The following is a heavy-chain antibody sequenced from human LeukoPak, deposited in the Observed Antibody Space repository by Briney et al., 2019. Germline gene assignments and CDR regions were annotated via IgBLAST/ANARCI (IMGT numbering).Heavy chain of an antibody. CDR3: ARCLGSESYCYYMAV. CDR1: GFGVSTNY. V-gene: IGHV3-53*01. Sequence: NPGGSLRLSCVTSGFGVSTNYMSWVRQSPGKGLEWVSVIYSGGITYYADSVKGRFTISRDNSKNTLYLQMNSLRAEDTAVYYCARCLGSESYCYYMAVWGKGTTVTVSS. J-gene: IGHJ6*03. CDR2: IYSGGIT. D-gene: IGHD3-10*01.